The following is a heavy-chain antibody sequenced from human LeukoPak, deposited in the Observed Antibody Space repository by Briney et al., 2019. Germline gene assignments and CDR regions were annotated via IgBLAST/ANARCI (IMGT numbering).Heavy chain of an antibody. J-gene: IGHJ4*02. Sequence: PGGSLRLSCAASGFTFDNYAMHWVRQAPGKGLEWLSIISWNSGYIGYADSVKGRFTISRDNAKKSLDLQMNSLRAEHTAFDYCAKVRGTYSSGYFFDYWGQGTLVTVSS. CDR3: AKVRGTYSSGYFFDY. CDR2: ISWNSGYI. CDR1: GFTFDNYA. V-gene: IGHV3-9*01. D-gene: IGHD6-19*01.